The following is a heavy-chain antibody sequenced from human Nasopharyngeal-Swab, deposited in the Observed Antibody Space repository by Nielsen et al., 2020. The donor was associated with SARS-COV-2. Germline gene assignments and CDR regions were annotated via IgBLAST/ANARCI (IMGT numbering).Heavy chain of an antibody. CDR1: GFTFSSYA. V-gene: IGHV3-30*04. J-gene: IGHJ6*02. CDR3: AIETRYCSGGSCSTGGMDV. Sequence: SCAASGFTFSSYAMHWVRQAPGKGLEWVAVISYDGSNKYYADSVKGRFTISRDNSKNTLYLQMNSLRAEDTAVYYCAIETRYCSGGSCSTGGMDVWGQGTTVTVSS. CDR2: ISYDGSNK. D-gene: IGHD2-15*01.